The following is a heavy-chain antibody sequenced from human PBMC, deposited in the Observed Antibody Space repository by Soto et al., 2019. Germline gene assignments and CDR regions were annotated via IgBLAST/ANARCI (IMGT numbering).Heavy chain of an antibody. CDR3: ARASGYYYYYLDV. J-gene: IGHJ6*03. D-gene: IGHD3-10*01. CDR2: IYYSGST. Sequence: SETLSLTCTVSGGSISSYYWSWIRQPPGKGLEWIGYIYYSGSTNYNPSLKSRVTISVDTSKYQFSLKLSSVTAADTAVYYCARASGYYYYYLDVWVEGPTVTVSS. V-gene: IGHV4-59*08. CDR1: GGSISSYY.